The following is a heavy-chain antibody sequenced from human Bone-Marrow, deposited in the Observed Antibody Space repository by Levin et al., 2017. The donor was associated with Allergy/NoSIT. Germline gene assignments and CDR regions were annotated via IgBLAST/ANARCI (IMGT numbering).Heavy chain of an antibody. J-gene: IGHJ3*02. CDR2: IWYDGSNK. CDR1: GFTFSSYG. V-gene: IGHV3-33*01. Sequence: GGSLRLSCAASGFTFSSYGMHWVRQAPGKGLEWVAVIWYDGSNKYYADSVKGRFTISRDNSKNTLYLQMNSLRAEDTAVYYCAREDSELGYCSGGSCYTNAFDIWGQGTMVTVSS. CDR3: AREDSELGYCSGGSCYTNAFDI. D-gene: IGHD2-15*01.